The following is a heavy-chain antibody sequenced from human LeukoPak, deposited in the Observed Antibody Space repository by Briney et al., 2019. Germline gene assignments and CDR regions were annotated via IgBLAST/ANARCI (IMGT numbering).Heavy chain of an antibody. CDR1: GFTFSSYA. D-gene: IGHD3-22*01. J-gene: IGHJ4*02. Sequence: GGSLRLSCAASGFTFSSYAMSWVRQAPGKGLEWVSAISGSGGSTYYADSVKGRFTFSRDNSKNTLYLQMNSLRAEDTAVYYCAKWGSYYYDSSGYPGPYYFDYWGQGTLVTVSS. V-gene: IGHV3-23*01. CDR3: AKWGSYYYDSSGYPGPYYFDY. CDR2: ISGSGGST.